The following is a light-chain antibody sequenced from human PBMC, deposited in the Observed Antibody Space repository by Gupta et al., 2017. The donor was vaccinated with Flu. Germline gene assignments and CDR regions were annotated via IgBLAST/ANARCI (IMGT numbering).Light chain of an antibody. V-gene: IGKV3-11*01. CDR2: DAS. Sequence: ESATLSCRASQSISRYFAWYQQKPGQAPRLLIYDASNRATGIPARFSGSGSGTDFTLTISSLEPEDFAVYYCQQRSNRPPYTFGQGTKLQIK. J-gene: IGKJ2*01. CDR3: QQRSNRPPYT. CDR1: QSISRY.